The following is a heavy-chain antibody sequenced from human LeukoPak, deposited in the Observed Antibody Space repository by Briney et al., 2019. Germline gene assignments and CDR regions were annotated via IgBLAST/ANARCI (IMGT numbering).Heavy chain of an antibody. CDR1: GFTFSGYA. D-gene: IGHD3-3*01. Sequence: PGGSLRLSCAASGFTFSGYAMHWVCQAPGKGLEYVSAISSNGGSTYYANSVKGRFTISRDNSKNTLYLQMGSLRAEDMAVYYCARDLFFSYYFDYWGQGTLVTVSS. CDR2: ISSNGGST. J-gene: IGHJ4*02. CDR3: ARDLFFSYYFDY. V-gene: IGHV3-64*01.